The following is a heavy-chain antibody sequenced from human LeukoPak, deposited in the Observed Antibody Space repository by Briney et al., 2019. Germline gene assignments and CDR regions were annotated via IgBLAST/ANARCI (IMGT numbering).Heavy chain of an antibody. J-gene: IGHJ6*02. Sequence: PGRSLRLSCAASAFTFDDYAMPWVRQAPGKGLEWVSGISRNSGAIGYADSVKGRFTISRDNAKNSLFLQMNSLQDEDTALYFCAKGISVTDYYYGMDVWGQGTTVTVS. CDR2: ISRNSGAI. D-gene: IGHD2-21*02. CDR1: AFTFDDYA. V-gene: IGHV3-9*01. CDR3: AKGISVTDYYYGMDV.